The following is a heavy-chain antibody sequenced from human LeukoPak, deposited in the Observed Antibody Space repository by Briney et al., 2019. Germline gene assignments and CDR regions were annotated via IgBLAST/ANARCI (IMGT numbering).Heavy chain of an antibody. CDR1: GFTFSIFA. CDR2: ISGSGGSS. J-gene: IGHJ4*02. V-gene: IGHV3-23*01. D-gene: IGHD4-17*01. Sequence: PGGSLRLSCAASGFTFSIFAMNWVRQAPGKGLEWVSGISGSGGSSYYADSVKGRFTISRDNAKNSLYLQMNSLRAEDTAVYYCARDPTTVTPDYWGQGTLVTVSS. CDR3: ARDPTTVTPDY.